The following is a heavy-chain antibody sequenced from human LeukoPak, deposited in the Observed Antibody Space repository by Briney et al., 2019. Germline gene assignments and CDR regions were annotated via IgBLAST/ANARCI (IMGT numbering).Heavy chain of an antibody. CDR3: ARDGGSGLDY. CDR1: GFTFSSFG. V-gene: IGHV3-33*01. CDR2: IWYDGSKK. Sequence: PGRSLRLSCAASGFTFSSFGMHWVRQTPGKGLEWVAVIWYDGSKKFYADSVKGRFTISRDISQNTLYLQMNSLRAQDTAVYYCARDGGSGLDYWGQGTLVIVSS. D-gene: IGHD3-22*01. J-gene: IGHJ4*02.